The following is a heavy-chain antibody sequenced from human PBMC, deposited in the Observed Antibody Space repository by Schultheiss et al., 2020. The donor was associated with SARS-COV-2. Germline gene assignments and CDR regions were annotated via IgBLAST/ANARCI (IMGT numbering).Heavy chain of an antibody. CDR3: ARDREYYYGSGAGDYFDY. Sequence: GGSLRLSCAASGFTISSNYIKCVRQAPGRGLECVSLIYSCSNTYCTDSMKGRFTISRDNAKNSLYLQMNSLRDEDTAVYYCARDREYYYGSGAGDYFDYWGQGTLVTVSS. D-gene: IGHD3-10*01. J-gene: IGHJ4*02. V-gene: IGHV3-66*03. CDR1: GFTISSNY. CDR2: IYSCSNT.